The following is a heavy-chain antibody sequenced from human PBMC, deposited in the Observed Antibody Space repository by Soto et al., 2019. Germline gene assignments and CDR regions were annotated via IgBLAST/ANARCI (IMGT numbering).Heavy chain of an antibody. D-gene: IGHD4-17*01. CDR1: GYTFTSYG. V-gene: IGHV1-18*01. J-gene: IGHJ6*02. Sequence: QVQLVQSGAEVKKPGASVKVSCKASGYTFTSYGISWVRQAPGQGLEWMGWISTYNGNTNYAQKLQGRVPMTTDTTTSTAYMELRSLSSDDTAVYYWARDSRGTMVTFWYYYYDMDVWGQGTTVTVSS. CDR3: ARDSRGTMVTFWYYYYDMDV. CDR2: ISTYNGNT.